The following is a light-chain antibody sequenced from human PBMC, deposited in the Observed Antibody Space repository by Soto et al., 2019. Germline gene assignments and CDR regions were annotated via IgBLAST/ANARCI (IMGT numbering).Light chain of an antibody. CDR1: QSVSSR. CDR2: GAS. Sequence: EIVMTHSPGTLSLSPCERATLSCRASQSVSSRLAWYQQKPGQAPRLLISGASSRATGIPDRFSGSGSGTDFTLTISRLEPEDFALYYCQHYVERSPITFGQGTRLEIK. V-gene: IGKV3-20*01. CDR3: QHYVERSPIT. J-gene: IGKJ5*01.